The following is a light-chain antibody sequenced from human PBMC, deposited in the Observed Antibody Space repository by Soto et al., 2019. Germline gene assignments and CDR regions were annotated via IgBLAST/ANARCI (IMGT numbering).Light chain of an antibody. J-gene: IGKJ5*01. Sequence: ETVLTQSPGTLYFSPGERATLSCRASQSVGNSHVAWYQQRRGLPPRLLIYGASNRATGIPDRFSGSGSGADFTLTTSRLEPEDFAVYFCHQYGNSPPGTFGQGTRLEIK. CDR2: GAS. V-gene: IGKV3-20*01. CDR1: QSVGNSH. CDR3: HQYGNSPPGT.